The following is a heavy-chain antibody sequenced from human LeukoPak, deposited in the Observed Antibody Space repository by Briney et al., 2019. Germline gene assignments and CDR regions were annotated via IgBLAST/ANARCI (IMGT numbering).Heavy chain of an antibody. CDR2: IYWDDDK. CDR1: GFSLSASGVS. CDR3: AHRQGVTCSGGRCYYFDY. Sequence: SGPTLVNPTQTLTLTCTFSGFSLSASGVSVGWIRQPPGKALEWLALIYWDDDKRYSPSLSSRLTITKDTSKNQVVLTMTNMDPVDTATYYCAHRQGVTCSGGRCYYFDYWGQGTLVTVSS. J-gene: IGHJ4*02. D-gene: IGHD2-15*01. V-gene: IGHV2-5*02.